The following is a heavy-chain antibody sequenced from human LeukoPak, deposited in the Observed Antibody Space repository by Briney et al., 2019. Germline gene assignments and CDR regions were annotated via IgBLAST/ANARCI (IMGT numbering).Heavy chain of an antibody. CDR1: GYTFTSYA. V-gene: IGHV7-4-1*02. CDR2: INTNTGNP. Sequence: ASVKVSCKASGYTFTSYAMNWVRQAPGQGLEWMGWINTNTGNPTYAQGFTGRFVFSLDTSVSTAYLQISSLKAEDTAVYYCARGLRYFDWLLEPLDYWGQGTLVTVSS. CDR3: ARGLRYFDWLLEPLDY. J-gene: IGHJ4*02. D-gene: IGHD3-9*01.